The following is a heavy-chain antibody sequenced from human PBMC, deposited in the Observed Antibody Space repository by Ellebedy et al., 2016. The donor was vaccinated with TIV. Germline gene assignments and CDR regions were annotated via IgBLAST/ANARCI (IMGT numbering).Heavy chain of an antibody. Sequence: GESLKISCVASGFPFNYFGMHWVRPAPGKGLEWVAVFSNDGSNKYYADSVKGRFTISRDNSKNTRYLQMNSLRAEDTAMYYCAQSGYNYEFDNWGQGTLVTVSS. D-gene: IGHD5-18*01. J-gene: IGHJ4*02. CDR1: GFPFNYFG. CDR2: FSNDGSNK. V-gene: IGHV3-30*18. CDR3: AQSGYNYEFDN.